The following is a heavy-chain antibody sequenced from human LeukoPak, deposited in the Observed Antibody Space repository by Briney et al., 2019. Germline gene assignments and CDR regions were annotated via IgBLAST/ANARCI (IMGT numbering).Heavy chain of an antibody. J-gene: IGHJ6*02. CDR1: GGTFSSYA. Sequence: SVKVSCKASGGTFSSYAISRVRQAPGQGLEWMGRIIPILGIANYAQKFQGRVTITADKSTSTAYMELSSLRSEDTAVYYCARALEDYGDANYYYGMDVWGQGTTVTVSS. CDR3: ARALEDYGDANYYYGMDV. D-gene: IGHD4-17*01. V-gene: IGHV1-69*04. CDR2: IIPILGIA.